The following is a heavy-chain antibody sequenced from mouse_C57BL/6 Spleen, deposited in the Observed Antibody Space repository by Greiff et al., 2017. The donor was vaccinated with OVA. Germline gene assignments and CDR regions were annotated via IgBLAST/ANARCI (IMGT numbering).Heavy chain of an antibody. V-gene: IGHV2-2*01. CDR3: ARTDGNLYYFDY. CDR1: GFSLTSYG. J-gene: IGHJ2*01. CDR2: IWSGGST. Sequence: VKLMESGPGLVQPSQRLSITCTVSGFSLTSYGVHWVRQSPGKGLEWLGVIWSGGSTDYNAAFISRLSISKDNSKSQVFFKMNSLQADDTAIYYCARTDGNLYYFDYWGQGTTLTVSS. D-gene: IGHD2-1*01.